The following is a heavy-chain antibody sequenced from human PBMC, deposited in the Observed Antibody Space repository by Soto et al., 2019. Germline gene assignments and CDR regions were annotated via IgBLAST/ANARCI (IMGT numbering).Heavy chain of an antibody. D-gene: IGHD2-8*01. CDR1: GYTFTTHA. J-gene: IGHJ6*03. Sequence: QVQLVQSGAEVKKPGASVKVSCKASGYTFTTHAISGVRQAPGQGLEWMGWISAFNGNTNYAQQLQGRVTMNTDTSTSTAYMELRSLRSDDTAVYYCARAVSHFYHYYYMDVWGKGTTVTVSS. CDR2: ISAFNGNT. V-gene: IGHV1-18*01. CDR3: ARAVSHFYHYYYMDV.